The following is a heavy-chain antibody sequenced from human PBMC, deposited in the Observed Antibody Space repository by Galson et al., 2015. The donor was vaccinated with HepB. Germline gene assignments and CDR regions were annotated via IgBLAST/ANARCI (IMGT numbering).Heavy chain of an antibody. J-gene: IGHJ4*02. D-gene: IGHD2-2*01. CDR2: ISYDGSNK. CDR1: GFTFSSYA. Sequence: SLRLSCAASGFTFSSYAMHWVRQAPGKGLEWVAVISYDGSNKYYADSVKGRFTISRDNSKNTLYLQMNSLRAEDTAVYYCAKDGRRCSSTSCYPYYLDYWGQGTLVTVPS. CDR3: AKDGRRCSSTSCYPYYLDY. V-gene: IGHV3-30*04.